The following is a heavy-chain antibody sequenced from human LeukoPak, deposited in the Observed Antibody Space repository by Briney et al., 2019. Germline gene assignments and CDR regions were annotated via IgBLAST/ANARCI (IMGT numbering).Heavy chain of an antibody. V-gene: IGHV4-59*01. D-gene: IGHD3-3*01. CDR2: IYASGST. Sequence: SETLSLICTVSGGSISHYYWTWIRQPPGKGLEWNGYIYASGSTTYNPSLKSRVTISVDTSRNQFSLNLSSVTAADTAVYYCARAYYDFRSGYSYYMDVWGKGTTVTVSS. CDR1: GGSISHYY. J-gene: IGHJ6*03. CDR3: ARAYYDFRSGYSYYMDV.